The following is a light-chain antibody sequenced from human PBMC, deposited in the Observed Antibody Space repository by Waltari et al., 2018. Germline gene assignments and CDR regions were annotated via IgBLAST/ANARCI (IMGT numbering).Light chain of an antibody. J-gene: IGLJ3*02. CDR1: SSNIGNNY. CDR3: GTWDSTLSAWV. V-gene: IGLV1-51*01. Sequence: QSVLTQPPSVSAAPGQMVTISCSGSSSNIGNNYVSWYQHLPGTAPKVFIYDKNRRPSEIPDRFSGSKSATSATLAIAGLQTGDEADYYCGTWDSTLSAWVFGGGTRLTVL. CDR2: DKN.